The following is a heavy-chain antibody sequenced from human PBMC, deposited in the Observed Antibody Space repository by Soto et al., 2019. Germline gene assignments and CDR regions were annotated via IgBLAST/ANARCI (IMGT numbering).Heavy chain of an antibody. Sequence: ASVKVSCKASGYTFTGYYMHWVRQAPGQGLEWIGWINPNSGGTNYAQKFQGWVTMTGDTSISTAYMELSRLRSDDTAVYYCARNANYYGSGIPVFDIGGKGTMVTVS. J-gene: IGHJ3*02. CDR2: INPNSGGT. CDR3: ARNANYYGSGIPVFDI. D-gene: IGHD3-10*01. V-gene: IGHV1-2*04. CDR1: GYTFTGYY.